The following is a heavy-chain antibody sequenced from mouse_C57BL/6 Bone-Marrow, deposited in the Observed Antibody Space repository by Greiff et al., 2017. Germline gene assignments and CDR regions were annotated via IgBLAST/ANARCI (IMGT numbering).Heavy chain of an antibody. CDR2: IYPRSGNT. CDR3: ARSRITTVVASYWYFGV. D-gene: IGHD1-1*01. CDR1: GYTFTSYG. Sequence: QVQLQQSGAELARPGASVKLSCKASGYTFTSYGISWVKQRTGQGLEWIGEIYPRSGNTYYNEKFKGKATLTADTSSSTAYMELRSLTSEDSAVXFCARSRITTVVASYWYFGVWGTGTTVTVSS. V-gene: IGHV1-81*01. J-gene: IGHJ1*03.